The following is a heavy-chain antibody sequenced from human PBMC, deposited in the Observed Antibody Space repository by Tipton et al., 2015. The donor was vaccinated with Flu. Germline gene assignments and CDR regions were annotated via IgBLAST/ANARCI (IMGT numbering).Heavy chain of an antibody. V-gene: IGHV3-11*01. J-gene: IGHJ6*02. CDR1: GFTFSDDY. CDR3: ARDHPPSITVLGEITDYFGMDV. CDR2: ISSSGDTI. Sequence: SLRLSCAASGFTFSDDYMSWIRQAPGKGLEWVSHISSSGDTINYADSVKGRFTISRDNAKKSLYLQMNSLRAEDTAVYHCARDHPPSITVLGEITDYFGMDVWGQATTVTVSS. D-gene: IGHD3-3*01.